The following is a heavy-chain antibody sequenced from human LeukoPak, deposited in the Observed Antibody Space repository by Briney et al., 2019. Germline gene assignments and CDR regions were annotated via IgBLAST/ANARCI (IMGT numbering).Heavy chain of an antibody. D-gene: IGHD1-14*01. CDR3: AKKGDNHDYGMDV. V-gene: IGHV3-23*01. CDR2: ISGSGGST. Sequence: GGSLRLSCAASGFTFTSYVMSWVRQAPGKGLEWVSDISGSGGSTYYADSVKGRFTISRDNSKNTLYLQMNSLRAEDAAVYYCAKKGDNHDYGMDVWGQGITVTVSS. CDR1: GFTFTSYV. J-gene: IGHJ6*02.